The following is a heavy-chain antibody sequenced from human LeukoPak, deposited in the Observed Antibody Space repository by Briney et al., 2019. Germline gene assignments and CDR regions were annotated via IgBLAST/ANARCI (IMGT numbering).Heavy chain of an antibody. CDR2: ISYDGSNK. Sequence: GWSLRLSCAASGFTFSSYSIHWVRQAPGKGLEWVAVISYDGSNKYYADSVKGRFTISRDNSKNTLYLEMNSLRTEDTAVYYCAKGGLQTGNWYFALWGRGTLVTVSS. CDR3: AKGGLQTGNWYFAL. CDR1: GFTFSSYS. D-gene: IGHD3-10*01. V-gene: IGHV3-30*18. J-gene: IGHJ2*01.